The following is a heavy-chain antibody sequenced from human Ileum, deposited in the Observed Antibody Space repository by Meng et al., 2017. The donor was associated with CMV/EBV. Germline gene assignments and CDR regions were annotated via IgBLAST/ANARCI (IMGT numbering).Heavy chain of an antibody. V-gene: IGHV3-7*01. Sequence: GESLKISCEVSGLIFSNYRMTWVRQVPGKGLEWVANIKQDGSEKYYVDSVKGRFTISKDNAKNSLYLQMNSLGAEDTAVYYCARGPTIFGVVTYYYYGMDVWGQGTTVTVSS. J-gene: IGHJ6*02. CDR2: IKQDGSEK. D-gene: IGHD3-3*01. CDR1: GLIFSNYR. CDR3: ARGPTIFGVVTYYYYGMDV.